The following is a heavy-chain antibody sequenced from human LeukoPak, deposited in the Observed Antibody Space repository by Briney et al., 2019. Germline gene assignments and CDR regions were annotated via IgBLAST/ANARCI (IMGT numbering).Heavy chain of an antibody. CDR2: ISNDGSNK. CDR3: AKDEYCSSTSCYPNHFDS. Sequence: GGSLRLSCAGSGVTLSPYAMHWVRQAPGKGLEWVALISNDGSNKYYADSVKGRFTTSRDNSKTTLDLQMNSLRAEDTAVYYCAKDEYCSSTSCYPNHFDSWGQGTLVIVSS. V-gene: IGHV3-30*18. J-gene: IGHJ4*02. D-gene: IGHD2-2*01. CDR1: GVTLSPYA.